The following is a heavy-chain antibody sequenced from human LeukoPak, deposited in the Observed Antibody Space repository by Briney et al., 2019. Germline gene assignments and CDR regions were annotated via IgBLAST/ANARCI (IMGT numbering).Heavy chain of an antibody. CDR2: ISYVGSNK. D-gene: IGHD3-22*01. CDR3: AKALGDYYDSSDDAFDI. J-gene: IGHJ3*02. V-gene: IGHV3-30-3*01. Sequence: PGRSLRLSCAASGFTFSSYAMHWVRQAPGKGLEWVAVISYVGSNKYYADSVKGRFTISRDNSKNTLYLQMNSLRAEDTAMYYCAKALGDYYDSSDDAFDIWGQGTMVTVSS. CDR1: GFTFSSYA.